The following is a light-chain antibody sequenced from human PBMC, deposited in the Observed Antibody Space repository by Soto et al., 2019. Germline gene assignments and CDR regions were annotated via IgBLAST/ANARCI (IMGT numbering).Light chain of an antibody. CDR1: SDFSSYK. CDR3: GADHGSGSNFVYV. J-gene: IGLJ1*01. Sequence: QSVLTQPPSASASLGASVTLTCTLSSDFSSYKVDCYQHRPGKGPRFVMRVGTGGSVGSKGDGIPDRFSVLGSGLNRYLTIKDIQEEDESDFYCGADHGSGSNFVYVFGPGTKVTVL. V-gene: IGLV9-49*01. CDR2: VGTGGSVG.